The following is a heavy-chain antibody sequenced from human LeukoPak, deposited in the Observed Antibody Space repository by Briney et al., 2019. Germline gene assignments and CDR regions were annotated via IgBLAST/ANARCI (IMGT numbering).Heavy chain of an antibody. CDR3: ARHDAGIAARPFDN. Sequence: PGGSLRLSCAASGFTFSSYSMNWVRQAPGKGLEWIAYIHASGPTNYNPSLKSRITISVDTSKNQFSLKLSSVTAADTAVYYCARHDAGIAARPFDNWGQGTLVTVSS. CDR2: IHASGPT. V-gene: IGHV4-4*09. D-gene: IGHD6-6*01. CDR1: GFTFSSYS. J-gene: IGHJ4*02.